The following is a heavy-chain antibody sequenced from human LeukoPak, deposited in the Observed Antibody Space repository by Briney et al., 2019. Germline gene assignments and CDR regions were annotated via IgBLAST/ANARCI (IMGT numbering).Heavy chain of an antibody. CDR2: IIPIFGTA. Sequence: SVKVFCKASGGTFSSYAISWVRRAPGQGLEWMGGIIPIFGTANYAQKFQGRVTITADESTSTAYMELSSLRSEDTAVYYCASGRQPDDAFDIWGQGTMVTVSS. J-gene: IGHJ3*02. CDR3: ASGRQPDDAFDI. CDR1: GGTFSSYA. D-gene: IGHD3/OR15-3a*01. V-gene: IGHV1-69*13.